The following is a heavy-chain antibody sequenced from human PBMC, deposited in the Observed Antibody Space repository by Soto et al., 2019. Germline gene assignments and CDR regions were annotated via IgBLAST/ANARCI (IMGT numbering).Heavy chain of an antibody. CDR1: GFTVISNS. V-gene: IGHV3-66*01. CDR3: ARAIPNAVTMSLAY. Sequence: GGSLRLSCAASGFTVISNSMTWVRQAPGKGLEWVSVIYSGDTTFYADSVKGRFTISGDNSKNTLYLQMNSLRAQDTALYYCARAIPNAVTMSLAYWGQGLLVTVSS. CDR2: IYSGDTT. J-gene: IGHJ4*02. D-gene: IGHD4-17*01.